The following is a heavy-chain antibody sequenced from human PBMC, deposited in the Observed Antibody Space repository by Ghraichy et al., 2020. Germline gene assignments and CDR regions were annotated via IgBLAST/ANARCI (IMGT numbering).Heavy chain of an antibody. V-gene: IGHV1-2*02. J-gene: IGHJ4*02. Sequence: ASVKVSCKASGYTFTGYYMHWVRQAPGQGLEWMGWINPNSGGTNYAQKFQGRVTMTRDTSISTAYMELSRLRSDDTAVYYCARVVNEYGDYEFDYWGQGTLVTVSS. CDR3: ARVVNEYGDYEFDY. CDR1: GYTFTGYY. D-gene: IGHD4-17*01. CDR2: INPNSGGT.